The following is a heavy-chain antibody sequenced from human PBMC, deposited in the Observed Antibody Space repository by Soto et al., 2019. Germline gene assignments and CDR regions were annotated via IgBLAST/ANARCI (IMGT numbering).Heavy chain of an antibody. J-gene: IGHJ4*02. D-gene: IGHD3-3*01. Sequence: QVQLVQSGAEVKKPGASVKVSCKASGYTFTSYGISWVRQAPGQAREWMGWISAYNGNTNYAQKLQGRVTMTTDTSTSTAYMELRSLRADDTAVYYCARDPFDFGSGYRTRHCVSWGQGTLVTVSS. CDR3: ARDPFDFGSGYRTRHCVS. CDR2: ISAYNGNT. CDR1: GYTFTSYG. V-gene: IGHV1-18*01.